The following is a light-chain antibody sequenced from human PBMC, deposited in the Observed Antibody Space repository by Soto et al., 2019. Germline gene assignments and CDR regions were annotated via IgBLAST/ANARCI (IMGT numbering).Light chain of an antibody. Sequence: QAVVTQPPSASGTPGQRVTISCSGSSSNIGSNYVYWYQQLPGTAPKLLIYRNNQRPSGVPDRFSGSKSGPSASLAISGVRSEDEADYYCTAWDDTLRGPLFGGGTKVTAL. CDR1: SSNIGSNY. CDR2: RNN. J-gene: IGLJ2*01. V-gene: IGLV1-47*01. CDR3: TAWDDTLRGPL.